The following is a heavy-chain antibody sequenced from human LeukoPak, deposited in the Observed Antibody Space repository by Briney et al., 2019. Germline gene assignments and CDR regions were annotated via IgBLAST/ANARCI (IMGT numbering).Heavy chain of an antibody. D-gene: IGHD4-17*01. Sequence: GGSLRLSCAASGFTFSSYGMSWVRQAPGKGLEWVSAISGSGGSTYYADSVKGRFTISRDNSKNTLYLQMNSLRPEDTAVYFCAREPFSTTVTTTFDYWGQGTLVTVSS. V-gene: IGHV3-23*01. J-gene: IGHJ4*02. CDR2: ISGSGGST. CDR1: GFTFSSYG. CDR3: AREPFSTTVTTTFDY.